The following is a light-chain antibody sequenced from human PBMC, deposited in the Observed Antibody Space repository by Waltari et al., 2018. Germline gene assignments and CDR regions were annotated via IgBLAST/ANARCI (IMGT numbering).Light chain of an antibody. J-gene: IGLJ2*01. CDR1: SSDVGGYNY. CDR3: SSYAGSNNLV. V-gene: IGLV2-8*01. CDR2: EVT. Sequence: QSALTQPPSASGSPGQSVTISCTGTSSDVGGYNYVSWYQQHPGKAPKPMIYEVTKRPSGVPVRFSCSKSGNTASLTVSGLQAEDEADYYGSSYAGSNNLVFGGGTKLTVL.